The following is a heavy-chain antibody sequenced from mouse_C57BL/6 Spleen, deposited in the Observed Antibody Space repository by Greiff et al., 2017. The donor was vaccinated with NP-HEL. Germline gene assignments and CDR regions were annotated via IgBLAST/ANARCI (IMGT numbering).Heavy chain of an antibody. Sequence: VQLQQSGPELVKPGASVKMSCKASGYTFTDYNMHWVKQSHGKSLEWIGYINPNNGGTSYNQKFKGKATLTVNKSSSTAYMELRSLTSEDSAVYYCAQDSSGFPWFAYWGQGTLVTVSA. D-gene: IGHD3-2*02. CDR3: AQDSSGFPWFAY. CDR1: GYTFTDYN. CDR2: INPNNGGT. J-gene: IGHJ3*01. V-gene: IGHV1-22*01.